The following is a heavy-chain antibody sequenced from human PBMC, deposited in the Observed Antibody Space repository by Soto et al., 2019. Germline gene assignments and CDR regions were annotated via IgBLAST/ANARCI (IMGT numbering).Heavy chain of an antibody. CDR1: GGSISSGDYY. CDR3: ARTAENNWFDP. D-gene: IGHD6-19*01. V-gene: IGHV4-30-4*01. Sequence: SETLSLTCTVSGGSISSGDYYWSWIRQPPGKGLEWIGYIYYSGSTYYNPSLKSRVTISVDTSKSQFSLKLSSVTAADTAVYYCARTAENNWFDPWGQGTLVTVSS. J-gene: IGHJ5*02. CDR2: IYYSGST.